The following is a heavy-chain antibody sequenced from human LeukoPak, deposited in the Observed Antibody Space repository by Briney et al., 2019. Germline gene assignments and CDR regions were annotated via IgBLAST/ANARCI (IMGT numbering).Heavy chain of an antibody. D-gene: IGHD6-13*01. CDR1: GGSISSYY. CDR2: IYYSGST. Sequence: SETLSLTCTVSGGSISSYYWSWIRQPPGKGLEWIGYIYYSGSTNYNPSLKSRVTISVDTSKNQFSLKLSSVTAADTAVYYCARHGRGEAAAGRNAGNWFDPWGQGTLVTVSS. V-gene: IGHV4-59*08. CDR3: ARHGRGEAAAGRNAGNWFDP. J-gene: IGHJ5*02.